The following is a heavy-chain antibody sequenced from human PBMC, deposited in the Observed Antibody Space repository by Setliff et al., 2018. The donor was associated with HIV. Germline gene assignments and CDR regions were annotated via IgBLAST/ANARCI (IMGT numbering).Heavy chain of an antibody. CDR3: ATDTAMLQEGTEF. CDR2: SYYSGST. V-gene: IGHV4-39*01. J-gene: IGHJ4*02. CDR1: GGSISGSNYY. Sequence: SETQSLTCTVSGGSISGSNYYWAWIRQPPGKGLEWIGSSYYSGSTYYNPSLKSRVTISVDTSKNQFSLKLSSVTAADTAIYYCATDTAMLQEGTEFWGQGTLVTVSS. D-gene: IGHD5-18*01.